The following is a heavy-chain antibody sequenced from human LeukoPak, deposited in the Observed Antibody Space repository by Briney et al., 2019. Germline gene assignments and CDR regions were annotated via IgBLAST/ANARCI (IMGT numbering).Heavy chain of an antibody. V-gene: IGHV3-23*01. D-gene: IGHD3-16*02. Sequence: PGGSLRLSCAASGFTFSSYAMSWVRQVPGKGLEWVSTISGSGGTIYYADSVKGRCTISRDNSKNTLFLQLNSLRAEDTAVYYCAKGSMITFGGVIVFDYWGQGTLVTVSS. CDR2: ISGSGGTI. CDR1: GFTFSSYA. J-gene: IGHJ4*02. CDR3: AKGSMITFGGVIVFDY.